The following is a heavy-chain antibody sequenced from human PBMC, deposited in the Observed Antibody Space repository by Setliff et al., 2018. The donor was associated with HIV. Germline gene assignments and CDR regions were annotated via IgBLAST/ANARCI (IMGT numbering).Heavy chain of an antibody. CDR3: ARRDGRSMNAFEI. V-gene: IGHV5-51*01. CDR2: IYPEDSNI. J-gene: IGHJ3*02. Sequence: GESLKISCKAVDYTFTTYWIGWVRQMPGEGLEWMGIIYPEDSNIKHNPSFQNQVTISADKSISTAYLQVHNLKASDTATYYCARRDGRSMNAFEIWGPGTMVTGSS. D-gene: IGHD6-13*01. CDR1: DYTFTTYW.